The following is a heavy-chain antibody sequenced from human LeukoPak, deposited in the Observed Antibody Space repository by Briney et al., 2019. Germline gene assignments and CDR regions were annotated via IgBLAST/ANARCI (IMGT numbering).Heavy chain of an antibody. D-gene: IGHD1-26*01. V-gene: IGHV3-33*01. CDR2: IWYDERNK. CDR3: ARGGFSGTFYYFDN. CDR1: GFTFSSYG. Sequence: GGSLRLSCAASGFTFSSYGMHWARQAPGKGLEWVAVIWYDERNKYHTDSVKGRFTISRDNSKNTVYLQMNSLGVEDTAVYYCARGGFSGTFYYFDNWGQGTLVTVSS. J-gene: IGHJ4*02.